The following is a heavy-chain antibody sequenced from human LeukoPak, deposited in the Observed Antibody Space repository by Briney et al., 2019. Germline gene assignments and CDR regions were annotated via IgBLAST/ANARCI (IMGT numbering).Heavy chain of an antibody. J-gene: IGHJ3*02. CDR3: AKAVLLTPYGDLDHDAFDI. CDR2: ISGSGGST. D-gene: IGHD4-17*01. CDR1: GFTFSSYA. V-gene: IGHV3-23*01. Sequence: GGSLRLSCAASGFTFSSYAMSWVRQAPGKGLEWVSAISGSGGSTYYADSVKGRFTISRVNSKNTLYLQMNSLRAEDTAVYYCAKAVLLTPYGDLDHDAFDIWGQGTMVTVSS.